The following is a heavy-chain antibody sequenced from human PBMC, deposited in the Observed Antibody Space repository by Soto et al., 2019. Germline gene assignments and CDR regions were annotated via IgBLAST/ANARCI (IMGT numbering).Heavy chain of an antibody. CDR1: RGSISSGGYS. J-gene: IGHJ4*02. V-gene: IGHV4-30-2*01. CDR3: ARDYCSGTTCYEFDY. Sequence: SETLSLTCAVSRGSISSGGYSWTWIRQPPGKGLEWIGYIYHSGSTYYNPSLKSRVTISVDRSKNQFSLKLSSVTAADTAMYYCARDYCSGTTCYEFDYWGQGTQVTVSS. D-gene: IGHD2-2*01. CDR2: IYHSGST.